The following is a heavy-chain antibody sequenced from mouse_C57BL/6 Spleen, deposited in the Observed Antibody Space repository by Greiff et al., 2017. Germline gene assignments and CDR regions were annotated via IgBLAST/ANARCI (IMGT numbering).Heavy chain of an antibody. CDR1: GYTFTSYW. CDR2: IDPSDSYT. Sequence: QVQLQQPGAELVMPGASVKLSCKASGYTFTSYWMHWVKQRPGQGLEWIGEIDPSDSYTNYNQKFKGKSTLTVDKSSSTAYMQLSSLTSEDSAVYYCASTVVAHFDYWGQGTTLTVS. D-gene: IGHD1-1*01. J-gene: IGHJ2*01. CDR3: ASTVVAHFDY. V-gene: IGHV1-69*01.